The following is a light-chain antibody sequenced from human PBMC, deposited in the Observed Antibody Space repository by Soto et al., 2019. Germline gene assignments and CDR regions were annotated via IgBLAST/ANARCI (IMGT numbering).Light chain of an antibody. V-gene: IGKV1-5*01. Sequence: DIPMTQSPSTLSASVGDRVTITCRASQSLSSWLAWYQQKPGKDPKLLIYDSSSLESGVPSRFSGSGSGTEFTLTISSLQPDDFATYYCQQYNSYLTFGQGTKVEIK. CDR3: QQYNSYLT. CDR2: DSS. CDR1: QSLSSW. J-gene: IGKJ1*01.